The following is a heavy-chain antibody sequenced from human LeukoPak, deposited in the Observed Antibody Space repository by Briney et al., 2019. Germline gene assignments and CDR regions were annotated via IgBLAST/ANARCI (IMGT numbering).Heavy chain of an antibody. V-gene: IGHV4-34*01. Sequence: PSETLSLTCAVYGGSFSGYYWSWIRQPPGKGLEWIGEINHSGSTNYNPSLKSRITISIDTSKNQFSLKLTSVTAADTAVYYCSRGRFADRVDYWGQGTLVTVSS. CDR2: INHSGST. J-gene: IGHJ4*02. CDR3: SRGRFADRVDY. CDR1: GGSFSGYY. D-gene: IGHD2-21*01.